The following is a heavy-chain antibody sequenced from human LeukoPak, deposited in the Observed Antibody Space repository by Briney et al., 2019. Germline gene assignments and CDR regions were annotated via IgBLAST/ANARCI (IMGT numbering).Heavy chain of an antibody. V-gene: IGHV3-23*01. Sequence: GGSLRLSCAASGFTFSSYAMSWVRQAPGKGLEWVSGISGSGGSTYYADSVKGRFTISRDNSKNTLYLQMNSLRAEDTAVYYCARAQFGGDGPSHYHNYYGMDVWGQGTTVTVSS. CDR2: ISGSGGST. J-gene: IGHJ6*02. CDR3: ARAQFGGDGPSHYHNYYGMDV. CDR1: GFTFSSYA. D-gene: IGHD2-21*02.